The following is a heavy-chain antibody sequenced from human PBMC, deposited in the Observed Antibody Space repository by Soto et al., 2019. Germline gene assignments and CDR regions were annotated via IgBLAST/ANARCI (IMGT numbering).Heavy chain of an antibody. Sequence: EVQLVESGGGLVQPGGSLRLSCAASGFPFSIYSMNWVLQAPGKGLEWFSYITSDTNTIKYADSVKGRFTISRDNAKNSLYLQMNSLRDEDTAVYFCARSGEGHFDYWGQGTVVTVSS. CDR1: GFPFSIYS. J-gene: IGHJ4*02. CDR2: ITSDTNTI. V-gene: IGHV3-48*02. D-gene: IGHD3-10*01. CDR3: ARSGEGHFDY.